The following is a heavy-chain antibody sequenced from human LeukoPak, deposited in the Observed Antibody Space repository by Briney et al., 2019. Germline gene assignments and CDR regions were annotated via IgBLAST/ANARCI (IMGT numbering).Heavy chain of an antibody. CDR3: ARDGGPSGRYDY. J-gene: IGHJ4*02. V-gene: IGHV3-53*01. CDR1: GFTVSSNY. Sequence: GGSLRLSCAASGFTVSSNYMSGVRQAPGEGLEGGSGIYSGGSTYYSDSVRGRCTISRDNSKKTLYLQMNRLRAEHTAVYYCARDGGPSGRYDYWGQGTLVTVSS. CDR2: IYSGGST. D-gene: IGHD3-10*01.